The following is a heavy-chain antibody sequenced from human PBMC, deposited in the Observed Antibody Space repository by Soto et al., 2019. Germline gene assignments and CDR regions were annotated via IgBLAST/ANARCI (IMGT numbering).Heavy chain of an antibody. Sequence: ASVKVSCKASGGTFSSYAISWVRQAPGQGLEWMGIINPSGGSTSYAQKFQGRVTMTRDTSTSTVYMELSSLRSEDTAVYYCAREPIVATTQPPDYWGQGTLVTVSS. CDR2: INPSGGST. CDR3: AREPIVATTQPPDY. D-gene: IGHD5-12*01. CDR1: GGTFSSYA. J-gene: IGHJ4*02. V-gene: IGHV1-46*03.